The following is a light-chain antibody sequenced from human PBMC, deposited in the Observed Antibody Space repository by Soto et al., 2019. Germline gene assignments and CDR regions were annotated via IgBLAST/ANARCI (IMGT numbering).Light chain of an antibody. Sequence: DIQLTQSPSFLSASVGDRVTITCRASQGISSYLTWYQQKPGKAPKVLIYAAATLQSGVPSRFSGTGSGTAFTLTISCLQPEDFATYYCQQLSSYPLTFGQGTRLEIQ. V-gene: IGKV1-9*01. CDR1: QGISSY. CDR2: AAA. CDR3: QQLSSYPLT. J-gene: IGKJ5*01.